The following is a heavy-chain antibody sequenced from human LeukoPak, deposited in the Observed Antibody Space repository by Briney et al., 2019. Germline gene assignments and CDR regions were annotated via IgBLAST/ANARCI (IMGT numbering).Heavy chain of an antibody. D-gene: IGHD5-18*01. Sequence: GGSLRLSCAASGFTFSSYWMHWVRQAPGKGLVWVSRINSDGSSTSYADSVKGRFTISRDNAKNTLYLQMNSLRAEDTAVYYCSRGIQLWLRMYDLYYFDYWGQGTLVTVSS. CDR2: INSDGSST. CDR3: SRGIQLWLRMYDLYYFDY. J-gene: IGHJ4*02. CDR1: GFTFSSYW. V-gene: IGHV3-74*01.